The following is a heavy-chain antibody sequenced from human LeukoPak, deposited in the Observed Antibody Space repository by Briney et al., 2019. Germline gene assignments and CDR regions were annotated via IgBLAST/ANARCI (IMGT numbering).Heavy chain of an antibody. CDR1: GFTFSSYT. Sequence: GGSLRLSCATSGFTFSSYTMNWVRQAPGKGLEWVSSISSGNNYIYYADSVKGRFTISRDNAKNSLSLQMNSLRAEDTAVYYCAITPGRLSYFDYWGQGTLVTVSS. CDR2: ISSGNNYI. D-gene: IGHD3-10*01. V-gene: IGHV3-21*01. CDR3: AITPGRLSYFDY. J-gene: IGHJ4*02.